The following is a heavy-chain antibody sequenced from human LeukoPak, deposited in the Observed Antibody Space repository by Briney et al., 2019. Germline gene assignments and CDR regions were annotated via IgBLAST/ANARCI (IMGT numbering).Heavy chain of an antibody. CDR1: GGSISSGGYS. D-gene: IGHD1-26*01. CDR2: IYYSGNT. Sequence: SQTLSLTCTVSGGSISSGGYSWSWIRQPPGKGLEWIGYIYYSGNTNYNPSLKSRVTISVDTSKNQFSLKLSSVTAADTAVYYCARDGPWASGSYFDYWGQGTLVTVSS. J-gene: IGHJ4*02. CDR3: ARDGPWASGSYFDY. V-gene: IGHV4-61*08.